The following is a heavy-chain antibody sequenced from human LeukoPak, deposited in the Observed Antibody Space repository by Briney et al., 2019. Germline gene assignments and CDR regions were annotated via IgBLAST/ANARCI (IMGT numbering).Heavy chain of an antibody. Sequence: PGGSLRLSCAASGFTFSSYAMHWVRQAPGKGLEWVALIPYDGSNKYYADSVKGRFTISRDNSKNTLYLQMNSLRADDTAVYYCAGVDAAMPDAFDIWGQGTTVTVSS. V-gene: IGHV3-30*04. D-gene: IGHD5-18*01. CDR3: AGVDAAMPDAFDI. J-gene: IGHJ3*02. CDR1: GFTFSSYA. CDR2: IPYDGSNK.